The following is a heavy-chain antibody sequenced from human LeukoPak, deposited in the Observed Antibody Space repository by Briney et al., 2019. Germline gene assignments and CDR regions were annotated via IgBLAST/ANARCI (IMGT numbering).Heavy chain of an antibody. Sequence: SETLSLTCTVSGGSISSYYWSWIRQPPGKGLEWIGYIYYSGSTNYNPSLKSRVTISVDTSKNQFSLKLSSVTAADTAVYYCARGPGVATIKDWGQGTLVTVSS. CDR1: GGSISSYY. CDR3: ARGPGVATIKD. J-gene: IGHJ4*02. V-gene: IGHV4-59*08. CDR2: IYYSGST. D-gene: IGHD5-12*01.